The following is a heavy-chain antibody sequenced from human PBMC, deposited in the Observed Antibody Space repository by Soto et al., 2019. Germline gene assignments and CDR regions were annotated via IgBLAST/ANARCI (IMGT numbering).Heavy chain of an antibody. D-gene: IGHD2-2*01. J-gene: IGHJ3*02. CDR2: INPNSGGT. CDR1: GYTFTGYY. Sequence: GASVKGSCKASGYTFTGYYMHWVRQAPGQGLEWMGWINPNSGGTNYAQKFQGWVTMTRDTSISTAYMELSRLRSDDTAVYYCARARGIVVVPAAMDAFDIWGQGTMVXVSS. V-gene: IGHV1-2*04. CDR3: ARARGIVVVPAAMDAFDI.